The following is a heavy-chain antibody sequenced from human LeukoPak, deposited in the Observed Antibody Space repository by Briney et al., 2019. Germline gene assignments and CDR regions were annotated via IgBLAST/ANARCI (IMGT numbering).Heavy chain of an antibody. V-gene: IGHV3-53*01. Sequence: GGSLRLSCAASGFTVSSNYMSWVRQAPGKGLEWVSVIYSGGSTYYADSVKGRFTISRDNSKNTLYLQMNSLRAEDTAVYYCATRIIDSSGWSRRDYWGQGTLVTVSS. CDR1: GFTVSSNY. CDR3: ATRIIDSSGWSRRDY. J-gene: IGHJ4*02. D-gene: IGHD6-19*01. CDR2: IYSGGST.